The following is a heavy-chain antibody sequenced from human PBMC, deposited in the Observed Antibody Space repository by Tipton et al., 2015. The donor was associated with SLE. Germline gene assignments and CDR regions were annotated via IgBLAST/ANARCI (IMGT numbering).Heavy chain of an antibody. D-gene: IGHD3-22*01. J-gene: IGHJ4*02. V-gene: IGHV4-59*12. CDR3: AGARDTMIVVVITN. Sequence: LRLSCTVSGGSISSYYWSWIRQPPGKGLEWIGYIYYSGSTNYNPSLKSRVTISVDTSKNQFSLKLSSVTAADTAVYYCAGARDTMIVVVITNWGQGTLVTVSS. CDR1: GGSISSYY. CDR2: IYYSGST.